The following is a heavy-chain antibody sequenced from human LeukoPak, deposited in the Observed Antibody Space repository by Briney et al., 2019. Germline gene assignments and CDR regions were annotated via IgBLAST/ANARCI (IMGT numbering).Heavy chain of an antibody. D-gene: IGHD3-9*01. CDR1: GITLSNYG. CDR3: ARGHYDILTASYKWTPDY. Sequence: GGSLRLSCAVSGITLSNYGMSWVRQAPGKGLEWVSSITSGGDYTYYADSVKGRFTTSRDNAKNSLSLQLSSLRAEDTAVYYCARGHYDILTASYKWTPDYWGQGTLVTVSS. V-gene: IGHV3-21*06. CDR2: ITSGGDYT. J-gene: IGHJ4*02.